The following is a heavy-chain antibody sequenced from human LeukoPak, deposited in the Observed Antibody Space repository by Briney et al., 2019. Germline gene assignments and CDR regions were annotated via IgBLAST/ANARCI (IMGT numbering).Heavy chain of an antibody. CDR1: GFTFSSYW. J-gene: IGHJ6*03. CDR3: ARRGSYYYYYYMDV. D-gene: IGHD1-26*01. CDR2: INHSGST. Sequence: GSLRLSCAASGFTFSSYWMSWVRQPPGKGLEWIGEINHSGSTNYNPSLKSRVTISVDTSKNQFSLKLSSVTAADTAVYYCARRGSYYYYYYMDVWGKGTTVTVSS. V-gene: IGHV4-34*01.